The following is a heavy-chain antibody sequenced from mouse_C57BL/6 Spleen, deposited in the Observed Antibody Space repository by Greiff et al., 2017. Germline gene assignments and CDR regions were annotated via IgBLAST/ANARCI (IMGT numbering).Heavy chain of an antibody. V-gene: IGHV2-3*01. CDR1: GFSFTSYG. D-gene: IGHD3-2*02. Sequence: VKLVESGPGLVAPSQSLSITCTVSGFSFTSYGVSWVRQPPGRGLEWLGVIWGDGSTNNDPAHISRLSISKDNSKSQAFLNLNSLQTDDTATYYCAIYSSGPHAMDYWGQGTSVTVSS. J-gene: IGHJ4*01. CDR3: AIYSSGPHAMDY. CDR2: IWGDGST.